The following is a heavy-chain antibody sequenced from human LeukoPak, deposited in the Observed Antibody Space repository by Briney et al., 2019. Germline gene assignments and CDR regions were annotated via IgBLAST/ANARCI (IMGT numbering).Heavy chain of an antibody. J-gene: IGHJ3*02. Sequence: SQTLSLTCTVSGGSVSSGSYYWGWIRQPAGKRLEWIGRIYTSGSTNYNPSLKSRVSISLDTSKNQSSLKLNSVTAADTATYFCVRDYPVVPYYYDSSGYYPGIWGQGTMVTVSS. CDR2: IYTSGST. V-gene: IGHV4-61*02. CDR3: VRDYPVVPYYYDSSGYYPGI. D-gene: IGHD3-22*01. CDR1: GGSVSSGSYY.